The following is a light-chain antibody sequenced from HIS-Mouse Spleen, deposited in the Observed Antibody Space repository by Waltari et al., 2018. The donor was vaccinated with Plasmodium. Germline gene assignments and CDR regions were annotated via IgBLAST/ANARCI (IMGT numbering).Light chain of an antibody. CDR3: CSYAGSYTLV. Sequence: QSALTQPRSVSGSPGQSVTISCTGTSSDVGGYNYVSWYQPHPGTAPKLMIYDVSKRPSGVPDRFSGSKSGNTASLTISGLQAEDEADYYCCSYAGSYTLVFGGGTKLTVL. J-gene: IGLJ3*02. CDR1: SSDVGGYNY. V-gene: IGLV2-11*01. CDR2: DVS.